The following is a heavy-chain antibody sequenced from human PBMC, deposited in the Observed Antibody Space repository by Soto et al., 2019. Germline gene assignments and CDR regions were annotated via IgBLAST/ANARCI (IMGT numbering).Heavy chain of an antibody. CDR3: ARGRYGDY. CDR1: GYGFTTYG. J-gene: IGHJ4*02. CDR2: ISAHNGNT. V-gene: IGHV1-18*01. Sequence: QIHLVQSGAEVKKPGASVKVSCKGSGYGFTTYGITWVRQAPGQGLEWMAWISAHNGNTNYAQKLQGRVTVTRATSTSTAYMALRSLRSDDTAVYYCARGRYGDYWGQGALVTVSS. D-gene: IGHD1-1*01.